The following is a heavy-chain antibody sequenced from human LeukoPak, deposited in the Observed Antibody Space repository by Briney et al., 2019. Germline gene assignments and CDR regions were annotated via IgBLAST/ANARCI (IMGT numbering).Heavy chain of an antibody. J-gene: IGHJ4*02. Sequence: GGSLRLSCAASGFTFSSYSMNWVRQAPGKGLEWVSYITSSGFTTYYADSVRGRFTVSRDNAKNSLYLQMNSLRAEDTAVYYCARGYCSGGSCYFLIAFDYWGQGTLVTVSS. CDR2: ITSSGFTT. V-gene: IGHV3-48*04. CDR3: ARGYCSGGSCYFLIAFDY. D-gene: IGHD2-15*01. CDR1: GFTFSSYS.